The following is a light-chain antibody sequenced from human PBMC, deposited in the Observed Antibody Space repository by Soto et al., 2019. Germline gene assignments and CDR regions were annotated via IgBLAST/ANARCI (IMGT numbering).Light chain of an antibody. J-gene: IGKJ1*01. Sequence: EIVLAQSPGTLSLSPGERATLSCRASQSVTNSFLAWYQQKPGQAPRLLIYGAXRXATGIPDRFTGSGSGTDFTLTISRLEPEDFAVYYCQQYVRSPGAVGQGTKVDI. CDR2: GAX. V-gene: IGKV3-20*01. CDR1: QSVTNSF. CDR3: QQYVRSPGA.